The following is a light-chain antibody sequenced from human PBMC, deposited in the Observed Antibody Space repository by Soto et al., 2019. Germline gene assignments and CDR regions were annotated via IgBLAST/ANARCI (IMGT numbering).Light chain of an antibody. V-gene: IGKV3-15*01. Sequence: EIVMTQSPATLSVCPVERATVSCRASQSVSSNLAWYQQKPGQAPRLLIHSASTRATGVPARFSGGGSGTGFTLSISSLQSEDFAVYYCHQYNNWPQTFGQGTKVDIK. CDR1: QSVSSN. CDR3: HQYNNWPQT. CDR2: SAS. J-gene: IGKJ1*01.